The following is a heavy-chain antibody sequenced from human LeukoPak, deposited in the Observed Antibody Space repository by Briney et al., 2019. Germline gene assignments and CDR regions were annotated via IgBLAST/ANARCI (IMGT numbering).Heavy chain of an antibody. V-gene: IGHV1-2*02. J-gene: IGHJ4*02. CDR1: GYTFTDYY. Sequence: ASVKVSCKASGYTFTDYYMHWVRQAPGQGLEWMGWINLNRGGTNFAQRFQGRVTMTRDTSISTAYMDLSRLISDDTAVYYCARDAGYCTGGSCWYFDHWGQGTLVTVSS. CDR2: INLNRGGT. D-gene: IGHD2-15*01. CDR3: ARDAGYCTGGSCWYFDH.